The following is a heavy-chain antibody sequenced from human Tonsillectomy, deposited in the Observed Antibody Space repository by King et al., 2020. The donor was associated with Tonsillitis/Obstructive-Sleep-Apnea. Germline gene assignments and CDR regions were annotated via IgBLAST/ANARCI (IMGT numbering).Heavy chain of an antibody. CDR2: IYAGGST. Sequence: VQLVESGGGLIQPGGSLRLSCAASGLSVMTNYMTWVRQAPGKGLEWVSVIYAGGSTNYADSVTGRFTISRDYSKNTVDLQMKSLRDEETAMYYWASGKTWLSSWGQGTLVTVSS. D-gene: IGHD5-24*01. V-gene: IGHV3-53*01. CDR1: GLSVMTNY. CDR3: ASGKTWLSS. J-gene: IGHJ4*02.